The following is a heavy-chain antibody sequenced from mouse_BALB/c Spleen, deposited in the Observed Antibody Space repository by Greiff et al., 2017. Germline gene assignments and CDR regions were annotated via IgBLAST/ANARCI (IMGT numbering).Heavy chain of an antibody. D-gene: IGHD1-3*01. CDR3: ATLNFAY. V-gene: IGHV1-54*01. Sequence: VKLQESGAELVRPGTSVKVSCKASGYAFTNYLIEWVKQRPGQGLEWIGVINPGSGGTNYNEKFKGKATLTADKSSSTAYMQLSSLTSDDSAVYFCATLNFAYWGQGTLVTVSA. CDR2: INPGSGGT. J-gene: IGHJ3*01. CDR1: GYAFTNYL.